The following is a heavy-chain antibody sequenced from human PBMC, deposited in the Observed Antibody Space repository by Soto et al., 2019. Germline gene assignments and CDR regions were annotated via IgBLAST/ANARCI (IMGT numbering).Heavy chain of an antibody. CDR2: ISSSGSTI. J-gene: IGHJ4*02. CDR1: GFTFSSYE. CDR3: ATYERGYSYGFPDY. V-gene: IGHV3-48*03. Sequence: VGSLRLSGAASGFTFSSYEMNWVRQAPGKGLEWVSYISSSGSTIYYADSVKGRFTISRDNAKNSLYLQMNSLRAEDTAVYYCATYERGYSYGFPDYWGQGTLVTVSS. D-gene: IGHD5-18*01.